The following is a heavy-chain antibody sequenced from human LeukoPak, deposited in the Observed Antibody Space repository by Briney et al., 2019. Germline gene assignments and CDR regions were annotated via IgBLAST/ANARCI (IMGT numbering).Heavy chain of an antibody. CDR2: ISGSGGST. CDR3: AKDPTVVVTVVDY. CDR1: GFTFSSYA. J-gene: IGHJ4*02. V-gene: IGHV3-23*01. Sequence: GGSLRLSCAASGFTFSSYAMSWVRQAPGEWLEWVSAISGSGGSTYYADSVKGRFPNSRDNYKNTLYLQLNSLRAEDTAVYYCAKDPTVVVTVVDYWGQGTLVTVSS. D-gene: IGHD2-21*02.